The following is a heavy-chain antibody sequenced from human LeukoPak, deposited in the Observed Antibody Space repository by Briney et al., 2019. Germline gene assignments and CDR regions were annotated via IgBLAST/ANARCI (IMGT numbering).Heavy chain of an antibody. CDR1: GFPFGDYA. J-gene: IGHJ6*03. V-gene: IGHV3-49*04. D-gene: IGHD5-18*01. CDR3: SRETIQVWSRYYYYYMAV. CDR2: IRSKDFGGTT. Sequence: SLRLSCTTSGFPFGDYAMSRVRQAPGKGLEWVAFIRSKDFGGTTNYAASVKGRFTISRDDSKSIAYLQMNSLKTEDTAVYYCSRETIQVWSRYYYYYMAVWGEGTTVTVSS.